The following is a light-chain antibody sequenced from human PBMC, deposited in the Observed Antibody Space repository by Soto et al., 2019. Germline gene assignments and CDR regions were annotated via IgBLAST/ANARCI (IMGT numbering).Light chain of an antibody. CDR2: DAS. Sequence: DIQMTQSPSSLSASVGDIFTITCQASQNINNYLNWYQQKPGRAPTLRIYDASNLEAGVPSRFRGSGSGTDFTFTISRLQPEDIATYYCQQYENLPTFGQGTRLEIK. V-gene: IGKV1-33*01. J-gene: IGKJ5*01. CDR3: QQYENLPT. CDR1: QNINNY.